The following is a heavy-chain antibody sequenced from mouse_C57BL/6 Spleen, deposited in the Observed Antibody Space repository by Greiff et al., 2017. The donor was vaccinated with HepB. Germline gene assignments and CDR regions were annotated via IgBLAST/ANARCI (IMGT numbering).Heavy chain of an antibody. D-gene: IGHD1-1*01. J-gene: IGHJ2*01. Sequence: QLQESGPELVKPGASVKISCKASGYSFTDYNMNWVKQSNGKSLEWIGVINPNYGTTSYNQKFKGKATLTVDQSSSTAYMQLNSLTSEDSAVYYCARDYDGSSYVYFDYWGQGTTLTVSS. CDR3: ARDYDGSSYVYFDY. CDR1: GYSFTDYN. CDR2: INPNYGTT. V-gene: IGHV1-39*01.